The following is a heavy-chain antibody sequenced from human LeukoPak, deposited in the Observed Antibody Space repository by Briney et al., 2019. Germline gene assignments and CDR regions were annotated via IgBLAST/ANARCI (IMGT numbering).Heavy chain of an antibody. CDR2: ISYDGGNK. D-gene: IGHD3-10*01. J-gene: IGHJ4*02. CDR1: GFTFSRSA. Sequence: GGSLRLSCAASGFTFSRSAMHWVRQAPGKGLEWVALISYDGGNKYYADSVKGRFTTSRDNAKNSLYLQMNSLRAEDTAVYYCASDYYGSGSYYNPYYFDYWGQGTLVTVSS. V-gene: IGHV3-30*04. CDR3: ASDYYGSGSYYNPYYFDY.